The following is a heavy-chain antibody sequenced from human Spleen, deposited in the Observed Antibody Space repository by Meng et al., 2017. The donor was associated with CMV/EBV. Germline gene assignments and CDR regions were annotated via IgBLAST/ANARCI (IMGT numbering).Heavy chain of an antibody. CDR2: ISAYNGNT. CDR1: GYTFPSYG. Sequence: QGRLGKLGAGVTKLGASVKVSCKASGYTFPSYGISWVRQAPGQGLEWMGWISAYNGNTNYAQKLQGRVTMTTDTSTSTAYMELRSLRSDDTAVYYCARVTRYGGSRGIPFDYWGQGTLVTVSS. CDR3: ARVTRYGGSRGIPFDY. D-gene: IGHD6-13*01. J-gene: IGHJ4*02. V-gene: IGHV1-18*01.